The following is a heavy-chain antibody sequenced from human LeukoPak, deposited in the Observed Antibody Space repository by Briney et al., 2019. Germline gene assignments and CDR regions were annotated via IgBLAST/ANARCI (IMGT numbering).Heavy chain of an antibody. D-gene: IGHD3-22*01. Sequence: ASVKVSCKASGYTFTSYDINWVRQATGHGLEWMGIINPSGGSTSYAQKFQGRVTMTRDTSTSTVYMELSSLRSEDTAVYYCARADSSGYYAPLGAFDIWGQGTMVTVSS. CDR2: INPSGGST. CDR1: GYTFTSYD. CDR3: ARADSSGYYAPLGAFDI. V-gene: IGHV1-46*01. J-gene: IGHJ3*02.